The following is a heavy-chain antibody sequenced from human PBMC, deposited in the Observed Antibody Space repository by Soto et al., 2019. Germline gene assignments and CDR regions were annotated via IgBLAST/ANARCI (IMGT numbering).Heavy chain of an antibody. CDR1: GGSFSGYY. CDR3: ARWGAYYDFWSGYSVLPYYYMDV. D-gene: IGHD3-3*01. V-gene: IGHV4-34*01. J-gene: IGHJ6*03. Sequence: QVQLQQWGAGLLKPSETLSLTCAVYGGSFSGYYWSWIRQPPGKGLEWIGEINHSGSTNYNPSLKSRVTISVDTSKNQFSLKLSSVTAADTAVYYCARWGAYYDFWSGYSVLPYYYMDVWGKWTTVTVSS. CDR2: INHSGST.